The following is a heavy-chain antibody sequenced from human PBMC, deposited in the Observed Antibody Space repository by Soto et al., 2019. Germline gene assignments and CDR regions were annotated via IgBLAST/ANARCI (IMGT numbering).Heavy chain of an antibody. CDR2: IAYDGADT. CDR1: GFIFRSYG. D-gene: IGHD2-15*01. V-gene: IGHV3-30*18. J-gene: IGHJ4*02. Sequence: SGGGVVQPGRSLRLSCATSGFIFRSYGMHWVRQAPGKGLEWVAAIAYDGADTYYLDSVKGRFTISRDNSKDTLHLQMNSLRVEDTAVYYCAKGGGYCSIGSCRTDYWGQGTLVTVSS. CDR3: AKGGGYCSIGSCRTDY.